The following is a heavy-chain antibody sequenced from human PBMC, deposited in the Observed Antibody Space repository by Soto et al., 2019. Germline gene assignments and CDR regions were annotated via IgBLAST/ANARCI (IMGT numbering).Heavy chain of an antibody. CDR1: GFTFRDFT. Sequence: EVHLVESGGGLVKPGGSLRLSCAASGFTFRDFTMNWVRQAPGKGLEWVSSISSSGTFKYYADSLGGRFTISRDNAKNSLYLQLHSLRGEDTAIYSCARDDLYDSTGYDSWGQGTLVTV. CDR2: ISSSGTFK. CDR3: ARDDLYDSTGYDS. V-gene: IGHV3-21*01. D-gene: IGHD3-22*01. J-gene: IGHJ5*02.